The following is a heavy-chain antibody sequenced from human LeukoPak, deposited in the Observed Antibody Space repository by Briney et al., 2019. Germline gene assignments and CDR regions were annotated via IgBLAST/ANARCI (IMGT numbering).Heavy chain of an antibody. Sequence: GGSLRLSCAAPGFTFSSYAMSWVRQAPGKGLEWVSAISDSGSSTYYADSVKGRFTISRDNSKNTLYLQMNSLRAEDTAVYYSAKDKLVVAATSLYFDYWGEGTLVTVSS. J-gene: IGHJ4*02. D-gene: IGHD2-15*01. CDR3: AKDKLVVAATSLYFDY. V-gene: IGHV3-23*01. CDR2: ISDSGSST. CDR1: GFTFSSYA.